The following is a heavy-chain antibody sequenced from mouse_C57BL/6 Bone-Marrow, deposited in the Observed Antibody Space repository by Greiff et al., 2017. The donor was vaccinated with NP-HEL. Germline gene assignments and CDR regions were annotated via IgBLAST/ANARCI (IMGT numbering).Heavy chain of an antibody. D-gene: IGHD1-1*01. V-gene: IGHV5-17*01. CDR2: ISSGSSTI. Sequence: EVQRVESGGGLVKPGGSLKLSCAASGFTFSDYGKHWVRQAPEKGLEWVAYISSGSSTIYYADTVKGRFTISRDNAKNTLFLQMTSLRSEDTAMYYCAISSYGFAYWGQVTLVTVSA. J-gene: IGHJ3*01. CDR3: AISSYGFAY. CDR1: GFTFSDYG.